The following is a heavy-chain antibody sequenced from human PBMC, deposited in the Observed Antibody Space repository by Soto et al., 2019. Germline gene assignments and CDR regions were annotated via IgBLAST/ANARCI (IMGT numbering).Heavy chain of an antibody. Sequence: SETLSLTCTVSGGSISSYYWSWIRQPPGKGLEWIGYIYYSGSTNYNPSLKSRVTISVDTSKNQFSLKLSSVTAADTAVYYCARSDYDSSGYYFDYWGQGTLVTV. CDR2: IYYSGST. J-gene: IGHJ4*02. V-gene: IGHV4-59*01. CDR3: ARSDYDSSGYYFDY. CDR1: GGSISSYY. D-gene: IGHD3-22*01.